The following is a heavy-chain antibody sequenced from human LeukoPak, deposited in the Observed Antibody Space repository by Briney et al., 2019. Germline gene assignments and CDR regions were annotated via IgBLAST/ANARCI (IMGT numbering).Heavy chain of an antibody. D-gene: IGHD3-22*01. J-gene: IGHJ4*02. CDR3: VRESEYYFDHSASFDY. CDR1: GFTLTAYL. CDR2: MSSDGNAM. V-gene: IGHV3-30-3*01. Sequence: GGSLRLSCAASGFTLTAYLIHWVRQAPGKGLEWVAVMSSDGNAMFYADSVKGRFTISRDNSKNTLYLQLNSLRAEDTAVYYCVRESEYYFDHSASFDYWGQGTLVTVSS.